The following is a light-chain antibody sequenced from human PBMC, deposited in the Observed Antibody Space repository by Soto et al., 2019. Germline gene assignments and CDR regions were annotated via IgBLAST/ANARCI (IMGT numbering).Light chain of an antibody. V-gene: IGKV3-20*01. CDR2: GAS. Sequence: EIVLTQSPGTLSLSPGERATLSCRASQSVSSSYLAWYQQKPGQASRLLIYGASSRATGIQDKFSGSGSGTDFTLTISRLEPEDFAVYYCQQYGSSPLTFGGGTKVEIK. J-gene: IGKJ4*01. CDR1: QSVSSSY. CDR3: QQYGSSPLT.